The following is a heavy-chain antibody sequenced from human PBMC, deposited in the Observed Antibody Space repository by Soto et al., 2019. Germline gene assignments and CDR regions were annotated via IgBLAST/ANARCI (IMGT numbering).Heavy chain of an antibody. D-gene: IGHD2-2*01. CDR1: GYTFSNFW. CDR3: ARSTRRSQYFHY. CDR2: IYPGDHET. J-gene: IGHJ4*02. V-gene: IGHV5-51*01. Sequence: GESLKISCQCSGYTFSNFWIGWVRQLPGKGLEWMGIIYPGDHETRYSPSFHGKVTISADKSINTAYLQWNSLEASDTAFYFCARSTRRSQYFHYWCQAALLTVSS.